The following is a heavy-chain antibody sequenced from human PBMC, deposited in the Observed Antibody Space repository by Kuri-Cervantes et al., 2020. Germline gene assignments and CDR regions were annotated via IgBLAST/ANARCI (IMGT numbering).Heavy chain of an antibody. CDR2: SNSDGSRI. Sequence: GGSLRLSCAASGFTFSSYEMNWVCQAPGKGLVWVSRSNSDGSRISFADSVKGRFTISRDSAKNTLYLQMNSLRAEDTAVYYCARSDWFDPWGQGTLVTVSS. V-gene: IGHV3-74*01. J-gene: IGHJ5*02. CDR3: ARSDWFDP. CDR1: GFTFSSYE.